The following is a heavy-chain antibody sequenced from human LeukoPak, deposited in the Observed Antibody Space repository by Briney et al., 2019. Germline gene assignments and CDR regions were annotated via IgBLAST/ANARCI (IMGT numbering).Heavy chain of an antibody. CDR2: IIPIFGTA. CDR3: ARGLDPLGIAAAGTWNYFDY. CDR1: GGTFSSYA. D-gene: IGHD6-13*01. J-gene: IGHJ4*02. Sequence: GASVKASCKASGGTFSSYAISWVRQAPGQGLEWMGGIIPIFGTANYAQKFQGRVTITADKSTSTAYMELSSLRSEDTAVYYCARGLDPLGIAAAGTWNYFDYWGQGTLVTVSS. V-gene: IGHV1-69*06.